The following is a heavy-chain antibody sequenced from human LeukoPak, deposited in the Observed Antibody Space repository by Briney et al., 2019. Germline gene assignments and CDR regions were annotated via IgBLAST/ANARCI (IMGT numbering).Heavy chain of an antibody. CDR3: VADSSGHNY. V-gene: IGHV3-9*01. CDR2: ISWNSGSI. CDR1: GFTFSSYA. Sequence: GGSLRLSCAASGFTFSSYAMHWVRQAPGKGLEWVSGISWNSGSIDYADSVKGRFTISRDNAKNSLYLQMNSLRTEDTALYYCVADSSGHNYWGQGTLVTVSS. D-gene: IGHD3-22*01. J-gene: IGHJ4*02.